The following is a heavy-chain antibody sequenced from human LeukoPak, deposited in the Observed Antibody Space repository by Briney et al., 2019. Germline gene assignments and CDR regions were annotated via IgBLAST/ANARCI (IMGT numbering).Heavy chain of an antibody. CDR2: IYYSGNT. J-gene: IGHJ4*02. Sequence: SETLSLTCTVSGGSLGSYYWSWIRQPPGKGLEWIGFIYYSGNTNYNPSLKSRVTISADTSKNHFSLKLTSVTAADTAVYYCAREEINGGNGWYVNDYWGQGTLVTVSS. CDR3: AREEINGGNGWYVNDY. V-gene: IGHV4-59*12. D-gene: IGHD6-19*01. CDR1: GGSLGSYY.